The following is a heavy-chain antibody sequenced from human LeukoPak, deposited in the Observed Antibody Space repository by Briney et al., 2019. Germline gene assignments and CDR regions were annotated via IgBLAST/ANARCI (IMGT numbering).Heavy chain of an antibody. J-gene: IGHJ3*02. D-gene: IGHD6-13*01. CDR3: AKDRGSSWYNGAFDI. CDR1: GFTFSSYG. CDR2: IRYDGSNK. Sequence: GGSLRLSCAASGFTFSSYGMHWVRQAPGKGLEWVAFIRYDGSNKYYADSVKGRFTIFRDNSKNTLYLQMNSLRAEDTAVYYCAKDRGSSWYNGAFDIWGQGTMVTVSS. V-gene: IGHV3-30*02.